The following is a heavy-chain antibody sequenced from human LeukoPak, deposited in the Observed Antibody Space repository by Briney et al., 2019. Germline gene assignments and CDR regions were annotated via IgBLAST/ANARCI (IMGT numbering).Heavy chain of an antibody. Sequence: SQTLSLTCTVSGGSISSGDYYWSWIRQPPGKGLEWIGYIYYSGSTYYNPSLKSRVTISVDTSKNQFSLKLSSVTAADTAVYYCARINTLGGVIVFDYWGQGTLVTVSS. J-gene: IGHJ4*02. CDR2: IYYSGST. D-gene: IGHD3-16*02. CDR3: ARINTLGGVIVFDY. CDR1: GGSISSGDYY. V-gene: IGHV4-30-4*01.